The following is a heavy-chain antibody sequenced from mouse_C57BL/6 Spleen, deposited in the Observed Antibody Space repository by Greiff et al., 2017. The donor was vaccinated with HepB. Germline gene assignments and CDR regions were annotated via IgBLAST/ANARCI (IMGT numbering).Heavy chain of an antibody. V-gene: IGHV5-6*01. J-gene: IGHJ2*01. Sequence: VMLVESGGDLVKPGGSLKLSCAASGFPFSSYGMSWVRQTPDKRLEWVATISSGGSYTYYPDSVKGRFTISRDNAKNTLYLQMSSLKSEDTAMYYCARHFSDTTVVDYFDYWGQGTTLTVSS. CDR3: ARHFSDTTVVDYFDY. D-gene: IGHD1-1*01. CDR2: ISSGGSYT. CDR1: GFPFSSYG.